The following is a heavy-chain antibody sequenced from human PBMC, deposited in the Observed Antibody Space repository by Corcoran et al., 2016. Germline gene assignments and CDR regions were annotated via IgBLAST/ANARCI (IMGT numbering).Heavy chain of an antibody. D-gene: IGHD3-22*01. CDR2: IYYSGST. CDR1: GGSISSYY. Sequence: QVQLQESGPGLMKPSETLSLTCTVSGGSISSYYWSWIRQPPGKGLEWIGYIYYSGSTNYNPSLKSGVTISVDTYTNQFYLKLSSVTASDTAAYYCARAHRGTYYYDSSGYLFDYWGQGTLVTVSS. CDR3: ARAHRGTYYYDSSGYLFDY. J-gene: IGHJ4*02. V-gene: IGHV4-59*01.